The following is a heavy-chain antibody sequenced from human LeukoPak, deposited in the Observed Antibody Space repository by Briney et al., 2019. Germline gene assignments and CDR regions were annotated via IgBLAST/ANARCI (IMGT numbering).Heavy chain of an antibody. D-gene: IGHD4-23*01. J-gene: IGHJ4*02. CDR1: GGSISSGGYY. CDR2: IYHSGST. CDR3: ARSSYGGNNYFDY. Sequence: SETLSLTCTVSGGSISSGGYYWSWIRQPPGKGLEWIGYIYHSGSTYYNPSLKSRVTISVDRSKNQFSLKLSSVTAADTAVYYCARSSYGGNNYFDYWGQGTLVTVSS. V-gene: IGHV4-30-2*01.